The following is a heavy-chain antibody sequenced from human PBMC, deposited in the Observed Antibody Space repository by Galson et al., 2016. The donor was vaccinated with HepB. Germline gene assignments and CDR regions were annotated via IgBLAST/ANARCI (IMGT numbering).Heavy chain of an antibody. J-gene: IGHJ4*02. Sequence: CAISGDSVSSNSAGWYWIRQSPSRGLEWLGRTYYRSKWHFDYAESVESRISINADTAKNEFSLHLRSVTPEDTGVYYCARSYLLGRGFGWWGPGTPVTVSS. D-gene: IGHD3-10*01. V-gene: IGHV6-1*01. CDR2: TYYRSKWHF. CDR1: GDSVSSNSAG. CDR3: ARSYLLGRGFGW.